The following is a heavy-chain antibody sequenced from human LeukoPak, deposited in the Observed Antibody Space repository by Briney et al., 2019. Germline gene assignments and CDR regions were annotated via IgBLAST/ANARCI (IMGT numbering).Heavy chain of an antibody. V-gene: IGHV1-2*02. CDR2: INPNSGGT. Sequence: GASVKVSCKASGYTFTGYYMHWVRQAPGQGLEWMGWINPNSGGTNCAQRFQGRVTMTRDTSISTAYMELSRLRSDDTAVYYCARWPHFDWLLGFLGPPFDYWGQGTLVTVSS. CDR3: ARWPHFDWLLGFLGPPFDY. J-gene: IGHJ4*02. CDR1: GYTFTGYY. D-gene: IGHD3-9*01.